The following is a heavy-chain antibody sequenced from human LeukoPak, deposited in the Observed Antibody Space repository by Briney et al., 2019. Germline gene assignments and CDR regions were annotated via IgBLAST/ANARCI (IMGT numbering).Heavy chain of an antibody. J-gene: IGHJ4*02. CDR1: GGSFSGYY. D-gene: IGHD3-22*01. Sequence: PSETLSLTCAVYGGSFSGYYWSWNHQPPGKGLEWIGEINHSGSTNYNPSLKSRVTISVDTSKNQFSLKLSSVTAADTAVYYCARVYPPGCYDSSGYCHFDYWGQGILVTVSS. CDR3: ARVYPPGCYDSSGYCHFDY. CDR2: INHSGST. V-gene: IGHV4-34*01.